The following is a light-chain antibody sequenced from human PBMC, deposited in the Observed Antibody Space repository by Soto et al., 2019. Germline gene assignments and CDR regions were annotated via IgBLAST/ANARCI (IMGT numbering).Light chain of an antibody. CDR3: QQYVSSPYT. J-gene: IGKJ2*01. Sequence: EIVLTQSPGTLSLSPGERVTLSCRASQSVRSSYLAWYQQKPGQAPRLLIYGASSRATGIPDRFSGSGSGTDFTLSISRLEPEVFAVYCCQQYVSSPYTFGPVTQLEI. V-gene: IGKV3-20*01. CDR1: QSVRSSY. CDR2: GAS.